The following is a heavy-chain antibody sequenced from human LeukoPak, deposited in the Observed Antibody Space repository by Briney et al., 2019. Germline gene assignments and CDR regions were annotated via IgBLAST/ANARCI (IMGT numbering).Heavy chain of an antibody. J-gene: IGHJ4*02. V-gene: IGHV3-23*01. CDR1: VYAFSNYA. CDR2: ISESGDST. D-gene: IGHD1-1*01. CDR3: AKPSGTTVIWHY. Sequence: PGGSLRLSRAAPVYAFSNYAMSWVREAPGGGLEWVSAISESGDSTNYADSVKGRVTIPRKDSKNPLYLQMNTLRAEDTAVYYCAKPSGTTVIWHYWGQGTLVTVSS.